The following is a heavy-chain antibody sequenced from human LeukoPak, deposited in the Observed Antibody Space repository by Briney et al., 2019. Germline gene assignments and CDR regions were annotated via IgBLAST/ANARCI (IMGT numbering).Heavy chain of an antibody. J-gene: IGHJ6*02. Sequence: ASVKASCKASGYTFTSYGISWVRQAPGQGLEWMGWISAYNGNTNYAQKLQGRVTMTTDTSTSTAYMELRSLRSDDTAVYYCARDFYGDPLYYYYGMDVWGQGTTVTVSS. CDR3: ARDFYGDPLYYYYGMDV. V-gene: IGHV1-18*01. D-gene: IGHD4-17*01. CDR2: ISAYNGNT. CDR1: GYTFTSYG.